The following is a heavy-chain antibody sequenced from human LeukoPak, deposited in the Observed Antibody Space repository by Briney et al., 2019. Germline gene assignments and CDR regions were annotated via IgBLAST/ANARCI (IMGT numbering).Heavy chain of an antibody. CDR3: ARRTGYCSSTSCYRGFDY. Sequence: SETLSLTCTISGGSISSSIYYWGWIRQPPGKGLEWIGSIYYSGSTYYNPSLKSRVTISVDTSKNQFSLKLSSVTAADTAVYYCARRTGYCSSTSCYRGFDYWGQGTLVTVSS. V-gene: IGHV4-39*01. J-gene: IGHJ4*02. CDR2: IYYSGST. D-gene: IGHD2-2*02. CDR1: GGSISSSIYY.